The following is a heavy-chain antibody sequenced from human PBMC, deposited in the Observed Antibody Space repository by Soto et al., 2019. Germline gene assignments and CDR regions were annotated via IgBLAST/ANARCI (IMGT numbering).Heavy chain of an antibody. CDR1: GFTFSSYG. CDR2: ISYDGSNK. J-gene: IGHJ4*02. Sequence: GGSLRLSCAASGFTFSSYGMHWVRQAPGKGLEWVAVISYDGSNKYYADSVKSRFTISRDNSKNTLYLQMNSLRAEDTAVYYCAKDPTIAVAGPYYFDYWGQGTLVTVSS. V-gene: IGHV3-30*18. CDR3: AKDPTIAVAGPYYFDY. D-gene: IGHD6-19*01.